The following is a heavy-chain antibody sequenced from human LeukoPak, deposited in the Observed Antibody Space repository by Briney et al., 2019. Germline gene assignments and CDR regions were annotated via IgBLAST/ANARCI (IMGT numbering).Heavy chain of an antibody. CDR2: ISAYNGNT. Sequence: GASVKVSCKASGYTFTSYGISWVRQAPGQGLEWMGWISAYNGNTNYAQKLQGRVTMTTDTSTSTAYMELRSLRSDDTAVYYCARDKALWFGELLYSDDAFDIWGQGTMVTVSS. CDR1: GYTFTSYG. J-gene: IGHJ3*02. V-gene: IGHV1-18*01. CDR3: ARDKALWFGELLYSDDAFDI. D-gene: IGHD3-10*01.